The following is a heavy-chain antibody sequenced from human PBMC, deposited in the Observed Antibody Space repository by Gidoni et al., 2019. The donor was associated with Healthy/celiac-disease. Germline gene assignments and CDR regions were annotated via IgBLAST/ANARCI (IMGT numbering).Heavy chain of an antibody. V-gene: IGHV4-34*01. Sequence: QVQLQQWGAGLLKPSETLSLTCAVYGGSFSVYYWSWIRQPPGKGLEWIGEINHSGSTNYNPSLKSRVTISVDTSKNQFSLKLSSVTAADTAVYYCARGLGVPTYYYGSGSYYRNYYYYGMDVWGQGTTVTVSS. D-gene: IGHD3-10*01. J-gene: IGHJ6*02. CDR3: ARGLGVPTYYYGSGSYYRNYYYYGMDV. CDR1: GGSFSVYY. CDR2: INHSGST.